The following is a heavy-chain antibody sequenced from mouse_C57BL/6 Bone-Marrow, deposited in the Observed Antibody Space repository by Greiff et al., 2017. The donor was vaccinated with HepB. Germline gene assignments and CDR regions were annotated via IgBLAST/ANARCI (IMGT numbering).Heavy chain of an antibody. CDR1: GYTFTDYN. CDR2: INPNNGGT. V-gene: IGHV1-22*01. CDR3: ARFRGGLRRVPFAY. J-gene: IGHJ3*01. D-gene: IGHD2-4*01. Sequence: VQLQQSGPELVKPGASVKMSCKASGYTFTDYNMHWVKQSHGKSLEWIGYINPNNGGTSYNQKFKGKATLTVNKSSSTAYMELRSLTSEDSAVYYCARFRGGLRRVPFAYWGQGTLVTVSA.